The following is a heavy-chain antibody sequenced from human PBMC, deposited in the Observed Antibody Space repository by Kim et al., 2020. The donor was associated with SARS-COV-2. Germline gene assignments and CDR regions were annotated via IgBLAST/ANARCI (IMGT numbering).Heavy chain of an antibody. CDR2: ISSSSSYI. J-gene: IGHJ4*02. CDR1: GFTFSSYS. Sequence: GGSLRLSCAASGFTFSSYSMNWVRQAPGKGLEWVSSISSSSSYIYYADSVKGRFTISRDNAKNSLYLQMNSLRAEDTAVYYCASNGRFGELKDDYWGQGTLVTVSS. V-gene: IGHV3-21*01. D-gene: IGHD3-10*01. CDR3: ASNGRFGELKDDY.